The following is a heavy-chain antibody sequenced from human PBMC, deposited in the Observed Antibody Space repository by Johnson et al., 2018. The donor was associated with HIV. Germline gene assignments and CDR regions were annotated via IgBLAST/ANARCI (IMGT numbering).Heavy chain of an antibody. D-gene: IGHD4-17*01. CDR1: GFTFSSYW. CDR2: IKSDGSST. CDR3: VSPALWDYGEGSFDI. J-gene: IGHJ3*02. V-gene: IGHV3-74*01. Sequence: MLLVESGGNFVQPGGSLRLSCAASGFTFSSYWMHWVRQAPGKGLVWVSRIKSDGSSTSYADSVKGRFTISRDNAKNTLYLQMNSLRAEETAVYYCVSPALWDYGEGSFDIWGQGTMVTVSS.